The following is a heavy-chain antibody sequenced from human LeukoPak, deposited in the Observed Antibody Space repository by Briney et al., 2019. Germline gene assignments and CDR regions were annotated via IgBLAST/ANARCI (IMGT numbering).Heavy chain of an antibody. V-gene: IGHV4-34*01. J-gene: IGHJ4*02. D-gene: IGHD5-18*01. CDR1: GGSFSGYY. CDR2: INHSGST. CDR3: ARKSLGRGYSYGPYYFDY. Sequence: PSETLSLTCAVYGGSFSGYYWSWIRQPPGKGLEWIGEINHSGSTNYNPSLKSRVTISVDTSKNQFSLKLSSVTAADTAVYYCARKSLGRGYSYGPYYFDYWGQGTLVTVSS.